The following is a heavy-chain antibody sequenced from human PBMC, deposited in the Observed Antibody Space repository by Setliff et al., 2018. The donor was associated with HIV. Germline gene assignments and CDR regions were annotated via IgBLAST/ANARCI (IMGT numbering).Heavy chain of an antibody. J-gene: IGHJ6*03. Sequence: SETLSLTCTVSGGSISSYYWSWIRQPPGKGLEWNGYIYYSWSTNYNPSLKSRVTISVDTSKNQFSLKLSSVTAADTAVYYCARVGVDVVRHYYYYMDVWGKGTTVTVSS. CDR3: ARVGVDVVRHYYYYMDV. D-gene: IGHD3-10*01. CDR2: IYYSWST. CDR1: GGSISSYY. V-gene: IGHV4-59*01.